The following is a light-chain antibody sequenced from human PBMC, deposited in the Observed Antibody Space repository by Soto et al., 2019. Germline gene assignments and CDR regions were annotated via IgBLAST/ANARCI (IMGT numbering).Light chain of an antibody. V-gene: IGKV3-20*01. CDR2: GAS. J-gene: IGKJ2*02. Sequence: EIELTQSPGTLSLSPGERATLSCRASQSVSSSYLAWYQQKPDQAPRLIIYGASSRATGIPDRFRGSGSGTDFTLTISRLEPEDFAVYYCQQYGSSPMWTFGQGTKLEIK. CDR1: QSVSSSY. CDR3: QQYGSSPMWT.